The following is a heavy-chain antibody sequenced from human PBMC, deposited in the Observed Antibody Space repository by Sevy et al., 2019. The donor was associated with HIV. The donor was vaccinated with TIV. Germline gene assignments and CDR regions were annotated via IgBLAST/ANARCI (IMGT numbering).Heavy chain of an antibody. D-gene: IGHD3-3*01. V-gene: IGHV3-66*01. CDR1: GFTVSSNY. Sequence: GGSLRLSCAASGFTVSSNYMSWVRQAPGKGLEWVSVIYSGGSTYYADSVKGRFTISRDNSKNTLYLQMNSLRAEDTAVYYCARVRAAGTKRYYDFWSGYFKHEPATWFDPWGQGTLVTVSS. CDR2: IYSGGST. CDR3: ARVRAAGTKRYYDFWSGYFKHEPATWFDP. J-gene: IGHJ5*02.